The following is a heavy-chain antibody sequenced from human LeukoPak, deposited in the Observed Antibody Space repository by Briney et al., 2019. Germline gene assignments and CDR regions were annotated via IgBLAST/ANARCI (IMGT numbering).Heavy chain of an antibody. J-gene: IGHJ4*02. CDR1: VYTFTSYG. CDR3: ARVRVGNYYDSSGYYYDNY. V-gene: IGHV1-18*01. Sequence: ASVKVSCKASVYTFTSYGISWVRQAPGQGLEWMGWISAYNGNTNYAQKLQGRVTMTTDTSTSTAYMELRSLRSDDTAVYYCARVRVGNYYDSSGYYYDNYWGQGTLVTVSS. D-gene: IGHD3-22*01. CDR2: ISAYNGNT.